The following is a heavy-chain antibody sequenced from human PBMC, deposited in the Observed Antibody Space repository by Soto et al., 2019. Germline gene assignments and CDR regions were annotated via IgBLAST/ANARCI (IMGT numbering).Heavy chain of an antibody. Sequence: GASGKVSCKASGFTFTSSAVQWVRQARGQRLEWIGWIVVGSGNTNYAQKFQERATITRDMSTSTAYMELSSLRSEATAVYYCAAEHIAAYNNWFDPWGQGTLVTVSS. CDR2: IVVGSGNT. CDR3: AAEHIAAYNNWFDP. J-gene: IGHJ5*02. V-gene: IGHV1-58*01. D-gene: IGHD6-6*01. CDR1: GFTFTSSA.